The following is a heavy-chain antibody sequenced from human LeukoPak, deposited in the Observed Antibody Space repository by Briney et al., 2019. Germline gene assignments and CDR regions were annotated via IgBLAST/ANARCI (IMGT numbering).Heavy chain of an antibody. J-gene: IGHJ6*02. V-gene: IGHV1-18*01. Sequence: GASVKVSCKASGYTFTSYGISWVRQAPGQGLEWMGWISAYNGNTNYAQKLQGRVTMTTDTSTSTAYMELRSLRSDDTAVYYCAREGTMVRGVMPHYYYYGMDVWGQGTTVTVSS. D-gene: IGHD3-10*01. CDR2: ISAYNGNT. CDR3: AREGTMVRGVMPHYYYYGMDV. CDR1: GYTFTSYG.